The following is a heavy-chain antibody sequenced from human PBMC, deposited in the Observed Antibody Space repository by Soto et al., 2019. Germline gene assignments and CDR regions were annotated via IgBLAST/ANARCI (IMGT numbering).Heavy chain of an antibody. D-gene: IGHD2-15*01. CDR3: ASGPYCSGGSCYDRYYAFDI. V-gene: IGHV3-53*04. CDR2: IYSGGST. CDR1: GFTVSSNY. J-gene: IGHJ3*02. Sequence: GGSLRLCCAACGFTVSSNYMSWVRQAPGKGLEWVSVIYSGGSTYYADSVKGRFTISRHNSKNTLYLQMNSLRAEDTAVYYCASGPYCSGGSCYDRYYAFDIWGQGTMVTVSS.